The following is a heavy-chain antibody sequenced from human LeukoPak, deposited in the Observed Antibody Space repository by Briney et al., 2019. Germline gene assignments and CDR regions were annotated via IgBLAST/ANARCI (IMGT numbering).Heavy chain of an antibody. CDR2: IDTSDSNI. CDR1: GSRYTNYW. J-gene: IGHJ4*02. Sequence: PGGSLDISFQGPGSRYTNYWISGVRQMHGKGREWPGRIDTSDSNINHSTSFQGHVTISADKSARTASLQWRSMEASERALYYCARQPRGTVVFDYWGQGTLVTVSS. D-gene: IGHD4-23*01. V-gene: IGHV5-10-1*01. CDR3: ARQPRGTVVFDY.